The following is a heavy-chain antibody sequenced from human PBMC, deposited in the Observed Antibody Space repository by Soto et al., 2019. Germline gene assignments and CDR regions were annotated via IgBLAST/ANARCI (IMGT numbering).Heavy chain of an antibody. V-gene: IGHV4-59*08. CDR2: IYYSGST. CDR3: ARNPYDILTGTVSSFDY. D-gene: IGHD3-9*01. CDR1: GGYISGFF. J-gene: IGHJ4*02. Sequence: LETLSLTCTVFGGYISGFFWNWIRQHPGKGLEWIGYIYYSGSTNYNPSLKSRVTISVDTSKNQFSLKLSSVTAADTAVYYCARNPYDILTGTVSSFDYWGQATLVTVSS.